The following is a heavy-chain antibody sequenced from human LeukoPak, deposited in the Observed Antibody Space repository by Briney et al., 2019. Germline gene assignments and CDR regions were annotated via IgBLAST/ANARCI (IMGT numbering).Heavy chain of an antibody. J-gene: IGHJ4*02. V-gene: IGHV3-21*01. CDR1: GFTFSSYS. CDR2: ISSSSSYI. Sequence: GGSLRLSCAASGFTFSSYSMNWVRQAPGKGLEWVSSISSSSSYIYYADSVKGRFTISRDNAKNSLYLQMNSLRAEDTAVYYCAKDEGYYDSSGPGVDYWGQGTLVTVSS. D-gene: IGHD3-22*01. CDR3: AKDEGYYDSSGPGVDY.